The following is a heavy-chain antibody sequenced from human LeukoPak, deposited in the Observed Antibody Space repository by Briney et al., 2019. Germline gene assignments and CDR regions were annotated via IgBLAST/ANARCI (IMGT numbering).Heavy chain of an antibody. D-gene: IGHD3-22*01. CDR3: ANLRYYDSSGDY. J-gene: IGHJ4*02. V-gene: IGHV3-21*01. CDR2: ISSSSSYI. Sequence: GGSLRLSCAASGFTFTTYTMNWVRQAPGKGLEWVSSISSSSSYIYYADSVKGRFTISRDNAKNSLYLQMNSLRAEDTAVYYCANLRYYDSSGDYWGQGTLVTVSS. CDR1: GFTFTTYT.